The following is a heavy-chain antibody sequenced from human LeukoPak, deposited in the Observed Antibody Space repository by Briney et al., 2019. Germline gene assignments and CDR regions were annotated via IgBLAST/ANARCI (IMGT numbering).Heavy chain of an antibody. CDR3: ASITIFGVVPGRDYMDV. V-gene: IGHV3-7*03. CDR1: GFTSRRYW. J-gene: IGHJ6*03. Sequence: GGCLRLSRAASGFTSRRYWMTCVRHAPGKGLEWVANIKQDGREKNYVESLKGRYTISRDNPKHTLYLQMNRLGVEDTDVYYCASITIFGVVPGRDYMDVWGKGTTVTVSS. CDR2: IKQDGREK. D-gene: IGHD3-3*01.